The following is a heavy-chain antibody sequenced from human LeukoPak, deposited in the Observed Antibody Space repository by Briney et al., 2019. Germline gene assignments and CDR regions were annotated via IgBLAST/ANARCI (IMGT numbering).Heavy chain of an antibody. CDR2: IFTDGSTT. Sequence: GGSLRLSCVASEFNFFSYGMQWVRQAPGKGLVWVSRIFTDGSTTSYSDSVKGRFTISRDNAKNTLYLQMNSLRAEDTAVYYCARELPREVTLDYWGQGTLVTVSP. CDR1: EFNFFSYG. CDR3: ARELPREVTLDY. V-gene: IGHV3-74*01. J-gene: IGHJ4*01. D-gene: IGHD2-21*02.